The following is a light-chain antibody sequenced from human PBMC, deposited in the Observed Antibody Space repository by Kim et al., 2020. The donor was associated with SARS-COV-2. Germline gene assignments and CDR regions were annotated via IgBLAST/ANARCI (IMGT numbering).Light chain of an antibody. CDR3: CSTSNTLDYV. CDR2: DVR. CDR1: RGEIGNSNS. Sequence: GKSITNSCSGTRGEIGNSNSVSWYQQHTGEAPRLIIYDVRDRPSGVSARFSGSKSANMASLTISGLRSEDEADYYCCSTSNTLDYVFGSGTKVTVL. J-gene: IGLJ1*01. V-gene: IGLV2-14*03.